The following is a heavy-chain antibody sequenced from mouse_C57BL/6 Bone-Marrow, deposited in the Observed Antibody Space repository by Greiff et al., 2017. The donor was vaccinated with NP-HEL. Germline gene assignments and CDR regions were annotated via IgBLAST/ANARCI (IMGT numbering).Heavy chain of an antibody. J-gene: IGHJ2*01. CDR3: ARGDYYGSSYYY. CDR2: INPGSGGT. V-gene: IGHV1-54*01. Sequence: VQLQQSGAELVRPGTSVKVSCKASGYAFTNYLIEWVKQRPGQGLEWIGLINPGSGGTKYNEKFKGKATLTADKSSSTAYMQLSSLTSEDSAVYFCARGDYYGSSYYYWGQGTTLTVSS. CDR1: GYAFTNYL. D-gene: IGHD1-1*01.